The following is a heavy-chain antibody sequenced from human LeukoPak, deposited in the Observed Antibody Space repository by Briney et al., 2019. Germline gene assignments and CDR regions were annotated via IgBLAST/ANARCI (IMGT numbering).Heavy chain of an antibody. Sequence: GGSLRLSCAASGFTFSGSAMPWVRQASGKGLEWVGRIRSKANSYATAYAASVKGRFTISRDDSKNTAYLQMNSLKTEDTAVYYCTRQAAVAGPKWGQGTLVTVSS. CDR3: TRQAAVAGPK. CDR1: GFTFSGSA. J-gene: IGHJ4*02. CDR2: IRSKANSYAT. D-gene: IGHD6-19*01. V-gene: IGHV3-73*01.